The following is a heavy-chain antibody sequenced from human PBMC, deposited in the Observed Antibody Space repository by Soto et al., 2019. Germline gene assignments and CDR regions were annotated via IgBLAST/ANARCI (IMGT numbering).Heavy chain of an antibody. D-gene: IGHD6-6*01. Sequence: ASVKVSCKASGYTFTSYYMHWVRQAPGQGLGWMGIINPSGGSTSYAQKFQGRVTMTRDTSTSTVYMELSSLRSEDTAVYYCARDGIIAARPGFFDYWGQGTLVTVSS. V-gene: IGHV1-46*01. CDR3: ARDGIIAARPGFFDY. J-gene: IGHJ4*02. CDR2: INPSGGST. CDR1: GYTFTSYY.